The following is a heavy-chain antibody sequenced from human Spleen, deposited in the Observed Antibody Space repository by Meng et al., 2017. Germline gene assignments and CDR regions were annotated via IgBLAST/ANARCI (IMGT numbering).Heavy chain of an antibody. CDR1: GGSVSSGDYF. CDR3: ARYYYGSGSFDP. D-gene: IGHD3-10*01. CDR2: IYYSGST. V-gene: IGHV4-39*07. J-gene: IGHJ5*02. Sequence: SETLSLTCTVPGGSVSSGDYFWGWIRQPPGKGLEWIGSIYYSGSTYYNPSLKSRVTISVDTSKNQVSLKLSSVTAADTDVYYCARYYYGSGSFDPWGQGTLVTVSS.